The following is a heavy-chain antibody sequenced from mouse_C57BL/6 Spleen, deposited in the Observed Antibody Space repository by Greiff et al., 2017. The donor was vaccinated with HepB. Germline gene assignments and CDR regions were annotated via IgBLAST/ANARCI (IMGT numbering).Heavy chain of an antibody. V-gene: IGHV1-18*01. D-gene: IGHD1-1*01. CDR2: INPNNGGT. CDR3: ARGDGSSPYYAMDY. J-gene: IGHJ4*01. Sequence: VQLQQSGPELVKPGASVKIPCKASGYTFTDYNMDWVKQSHGKSLEWIGDINPNNGGTIYNQKFKGKATLTVDKSSSTAYMELRSLTSEDTAVYYCARGDGSSPYYAMDYWGQGTSVTVSS. CDR1: GYTFTDYN.